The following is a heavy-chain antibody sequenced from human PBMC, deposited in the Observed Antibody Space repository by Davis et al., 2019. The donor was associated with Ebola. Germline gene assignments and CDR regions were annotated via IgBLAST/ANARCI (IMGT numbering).Heavy chain of an antibody. CDR3: ARDLATSSGAHFFYFGMDV. J-gene: IGHJ6*04. Sequence: AASVKVSCKASGYTFSSYGISWVRQAPGQGLEWMGWISGYEDNTNYAPRFRGRITLTKDSATSTVHMELRSLTFDDTAVYYCARDLATSSGAHFFYFGMDVWGGGTSVAVSS. CDR1: GYTFSSYG. D-gene: IGHD3-10*01. V-gene: IGHV1-18*01. CDR2: ISGYEDNT.